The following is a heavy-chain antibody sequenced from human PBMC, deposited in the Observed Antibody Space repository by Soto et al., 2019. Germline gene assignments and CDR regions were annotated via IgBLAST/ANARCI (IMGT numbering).Heavy chain of an antibody. J-gene: IGHJ6*02. CDR3: ARSPGYGDWYYYYGMDV. CDR1: GDSVSSNSAA. D-gene: IGHD4-17*01. V-gene: IGHV6-1*01. CDR2: TYYRSKWYN. Sequence: PSQTLSLTCAISGDSVSSNSAAWNWISQSPSRGLEWLGRTYYRSKWYNDYAVSVKSRITINPDTSKNQFSLQLNSVTPEDTAVYYCARSPGYGDWYYYYGMDVWGQGTTVTVSS.